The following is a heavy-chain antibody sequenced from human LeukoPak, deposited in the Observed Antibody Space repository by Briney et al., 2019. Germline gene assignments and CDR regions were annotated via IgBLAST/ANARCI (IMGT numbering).Heavy chain of an antibody. CDR3: ATERIGYCSGGSCLKTYYYYMDV. Sequence: ASVKVSCKVSGYTLTELSMHWVRQAPGKGLEWMGGFDPEDGETIYAQKFQGRVTMTEDTSTDTAYMELSSLRSEDTAVYYCATERIGYCSGGSCLKTYYYYMDVWGKGTTVTVSS. D-gene: IGHD2-15*01. V-gene: IGHV1-24*01. CDR1: GYTLTELS. CDR2: FDPEDGET. J-gene: IGHJ6*03.